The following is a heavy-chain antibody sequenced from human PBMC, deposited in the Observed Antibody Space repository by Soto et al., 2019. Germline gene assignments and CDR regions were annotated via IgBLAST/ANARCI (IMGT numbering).Heavy chain of an antibody. CDR1: GFTLSSNY. V-gene: IGHV3-53*01. Sequence: GGSLRLSCAASGFTLSSNYMSGVRQAPGKGLEWVSVFYSGGSTYYADSVKGRFTISRDNSKNTLYLQMNSLRAEDTAVYYCARVSTTAKTFEFWGQGTLVTVSS. D-gene: IGHD4-17*01. CDR3: ARVSTTAKTFEF. J-gene: IGHJ4*02. CDR2: FYSGGST.